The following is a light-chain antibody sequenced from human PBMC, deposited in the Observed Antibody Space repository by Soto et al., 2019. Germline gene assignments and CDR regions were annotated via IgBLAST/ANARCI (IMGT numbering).Light chain of an antibody. CDR1: QGYRSD. V-gene: IGKV1-6*01. Sequence: AIQVTQSPSSLSASVGDRVTITCRATQGYRSDLGCYQQKPGQAPKLLIYAASDLQAEVPSRFSGSGSGTEFTLTTSSLQAEYFATYYCLQDHDYQWTFGQGTKLEIK. J-gene: IGKJ2*02. CDR3: LQDHDYQWT. CDR2: AAS.